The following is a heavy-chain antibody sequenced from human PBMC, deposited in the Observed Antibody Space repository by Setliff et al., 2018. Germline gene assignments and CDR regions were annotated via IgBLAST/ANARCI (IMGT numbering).Heavy chain of an antibody. CDR1: GGTFSNYD. CDR3: ARERGDIVTTTSYYYYLDV. J-gene: IGHJ6*03. D-gene: IGHD5-12*01. Sequence: SVKVSCKSSGGTFSNYDISWVRQAPGQGLAWMGGIIPIFGTTNYAQRFQGRVTITTDESTSTAYMELSSLRSEDTAVYYCARERGDIVTTTSYYYYLDVWGKGTTVTVSS. V-gene: IGHV1-69*05. CDR2: IIPIFGTT.